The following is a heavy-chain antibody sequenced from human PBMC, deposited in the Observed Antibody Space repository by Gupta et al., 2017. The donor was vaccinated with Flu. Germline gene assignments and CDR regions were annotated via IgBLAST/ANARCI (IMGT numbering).Heavy chain of an antibody. V-gene: IGHV1-2*02. CDR3: AVVEGGAIDLDS. CDR1: GYSFTDYY. Sequence: QVQLVQSGAEVRKPGASVKVSCKASGYSFTDYYIHWVRQAPGQGLEWMGWINPDTDGTNYAQNFQGRVTMTRDTSISTAYMELRRLTSGDSAVYYCAVVEGGAIDLDSWGQGTLVTVSS. D-gene: IGHD3-16*01. J-gene: IGHJ4*02. CDR2: INPDTDGT.